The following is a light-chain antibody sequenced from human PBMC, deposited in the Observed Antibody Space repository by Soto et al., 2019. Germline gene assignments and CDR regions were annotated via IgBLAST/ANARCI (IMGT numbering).Light chain of an antibody. CDR2: KVS. Sequence: DVVMTQSPLSLPVTLGQPASISCRSTQSLVHSDGKAHLNWFQQRPGQSPRRLICKVSNRDSGVPDRFSGSASGTDFTLKISRVEAEDVGVYYCMLGTHWPYTSGQGTKLEIK. CDR1: QSLVHSDGKAH. CDR3: MLGTHWPYT. J-gene: IGKJ2*01. V-gene: IGKV2-30*02.